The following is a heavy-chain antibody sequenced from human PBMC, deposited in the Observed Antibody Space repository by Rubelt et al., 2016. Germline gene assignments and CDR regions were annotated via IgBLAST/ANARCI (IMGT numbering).Heavy chain of an antibody. CDR2: IYPGDSDT. CDR3: AKHNSMGIAATGTSSYYFYYGMDV. D-gene: IGHD6-13*01. J-gene: IGHJ6*02. V-gene: IGHV5-51*01. CDR1: GYSFTNYW. Sequence: GESLEISCTGSGYSFTNYWIGWVRQMPGKGLEWMGIIYPGDSDTRYSPSFQGQVTISADTSISTAYLQWRSLKASDTAMYYCAKHNSMGIAATGTSSYYFYYGMDVWGQGTTVTVSS.